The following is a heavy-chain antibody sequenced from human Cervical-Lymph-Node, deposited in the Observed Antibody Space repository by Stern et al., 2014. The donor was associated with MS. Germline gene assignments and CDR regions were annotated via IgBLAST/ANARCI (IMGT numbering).Heavy chain of an antibody. J-gene: IGHJ4*02. V-gene: IGHV1-69*01. CDR1: GGTFSSYA. CDR3: ARDRAVAGWRYFDY. D-gene: IGHD6-19*01. CDR2: IIPIFGTA. Sequence: QLVQSGAEVKKPGSSVKVSCKASGGTFSSYAISWVRQAPGQGLELMGGIIPIFGTAHYAQKFQGRVTITADESTSTAYMELSSLRSEDTAVYYCARDRAVAGWRYFDYWGQGTLVTVSS.